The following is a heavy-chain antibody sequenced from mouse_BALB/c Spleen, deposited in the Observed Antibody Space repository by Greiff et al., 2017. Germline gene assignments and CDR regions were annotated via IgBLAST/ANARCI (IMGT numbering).Heavy chain of an antibody. Sequence: EVKVVESGGGLVKPGGSLKLSCAASGFTFSSYAMSWVRQSPEKRLEWVAEISSGGSYTYYPDTVTGRFTISRDNAKNTLYLEMSSLRSEDTAMYYCARVELRRAMDYWGQGTSVTVSS. D-gene: IGHD2-12*01. J-gene: IGHJ4*01. CDR1: GFTFSSYA. V-gene: IGHV5-9-4*01. CDR3: ARVELRRAMDY. CDR2: ISSGGSYT.